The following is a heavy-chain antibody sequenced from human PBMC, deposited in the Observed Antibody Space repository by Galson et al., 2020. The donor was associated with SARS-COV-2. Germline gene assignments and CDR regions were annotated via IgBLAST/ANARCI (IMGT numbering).Heavy chain of an antibody. J-gene: IGHJ4*02. CDR2: IYTSGST. D-gene: IGHD1-26*01. CDR3: ARESRWDLYFDH. CDR1: GGSISSGSYY. V-gene: IGHV4-61*09. Sequence: SETLSLTCTVSGGSISSGSYYWSWIRQPAGKGLEWIGHIYTSGSTSYNPSLKSRVTISVDTSKNQFSLKLSSVTAADTAVYYCARESRWDLYFDHWGQGTLVTVSS.